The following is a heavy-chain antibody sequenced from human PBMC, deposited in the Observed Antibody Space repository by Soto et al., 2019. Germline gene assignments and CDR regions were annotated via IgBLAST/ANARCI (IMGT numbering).Heavy chain of an antibody. CDR3: ARSYSGYDSVGY. Sequence: QVQLVESGGGVVQPGRSLRLSCAASGFTFSSYGMHWVRQAPGKGLEWVAIIWYDGSNKYYAESVKGRFTISREDSENTLYLRMNSLRDEDTAVYYCARSYSGYDSVGYWGQGTLVTVSS. CDR2: IWYDGSNK. J-gene: IGHJ4*02. CDR1: GFTFSSYG. D-gene: IGHD5-12*01. V-gene: IGHV3-33*01.